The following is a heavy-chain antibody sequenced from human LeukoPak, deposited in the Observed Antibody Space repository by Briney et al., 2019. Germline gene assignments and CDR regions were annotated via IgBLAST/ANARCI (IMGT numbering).Heavy chain of an antibody. J-gene: IGHJ4*02. CDR3: ATAKEALSSSWYLSVDY. CDR1: GFTFSTYC. CDR2: ISYDGSYK. D-gene: IGHD6-13*01. V-gene: IGHV3-30*03. Sequence: PGGSLRLSCAASGFTFSTYCMHWVRQAPGKGLEWVTVISYDGSYKYYADSVKGRFTISRDNSKNTLYLQMNSLRAEDTAVYYCATAKEALSSSWYLSVDYWGQGTLVTVSS.